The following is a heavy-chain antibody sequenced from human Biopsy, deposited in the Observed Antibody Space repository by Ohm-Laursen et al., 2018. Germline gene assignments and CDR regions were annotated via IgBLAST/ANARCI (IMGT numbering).Heavy chain of an antibody. Sequence: GTLSLTCAVYGGSFNGYFWSWIRQPPGKGLEWIGDITQSGRPNYSPSLKSRVTISEDTAKKQFSLSLGSATAADTAVYYWARVPLPGIGAAYQGRFLYGMDVWGQGTTVSVSS. D-gene: IGHD6-13*01. J-gene: IGHJ6*02. CDR2: ITQSGRP. V-gene: IGHV4-34*01. CDR1: GGSFNGYF. CDR3: ARVPLPGIGAAYQGRFLYGMDV.